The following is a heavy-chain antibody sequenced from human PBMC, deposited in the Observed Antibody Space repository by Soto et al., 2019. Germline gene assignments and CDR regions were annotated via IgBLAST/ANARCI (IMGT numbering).Heavy chain of an antibody. Sequence: ASVKVSCKASGYIFIDYYIHWVRQAPGQGFEWMGRISPKSGGTNYAQKFEGRVTMTWDTSLNTAYMELSSLISDDTAVYYCARPPGYISDWYYFDLWGQGTLVTVSS. CDR2: ISPKSGGT. D-gene: IGHD3-9*01. CDR1: GYIFIDYY. J-gene: IGHJ4*02. V-gene: IGHV1-2*02. CDR3: ARPPGYISDWYYFDL.